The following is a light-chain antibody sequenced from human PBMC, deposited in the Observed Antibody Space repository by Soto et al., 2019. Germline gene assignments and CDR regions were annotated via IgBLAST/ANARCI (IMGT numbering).Light chain of an antibody. CDR2: DTS. CDR3: QQYGTSEII. V-gene: IGKV3-20*01. Sequence: VMTQSPLSLPVTLGQPASISCRASQTLSNSFIAWYQQKPGQAPRLLIYDTSSRATGVPDRYSASGSGTDFTLTISRLEPEDFAVFFCQQYGTSEIIFGQGTRLEIK. CDR1: QTLSNSF. J-gene: IGKJ5*01.